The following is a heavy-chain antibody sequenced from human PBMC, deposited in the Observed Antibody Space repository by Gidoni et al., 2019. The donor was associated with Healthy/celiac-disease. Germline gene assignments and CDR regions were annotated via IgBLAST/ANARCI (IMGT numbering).Heavy chain of an antibody. CDR3: ARDTYDFWSGYNRSNCFDP. Sequence: QVQLVESGGGLVKPGGSLRLSCAASGFTFSDYYMRWIRQAPGKGLEWVSYISSSGSTIYYADSVKGRFTISRDNAKNSLYLQMNSLRAEDTAVYYCARDTYDFWSGYNRSNCFDPWGQGTLVTVSS. J-gene: IGHJ5*02. CDR2: ISSSGSTI. V-gene: IGHV3-11*01. D-gene: IGHD3-3*01. CDR1: GFTFSDYY.